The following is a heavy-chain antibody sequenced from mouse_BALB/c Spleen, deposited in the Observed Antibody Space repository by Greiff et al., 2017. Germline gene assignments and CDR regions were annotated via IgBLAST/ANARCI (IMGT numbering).Heavy chain of an antibody. CDR2: IWSGGST. D-gene: IGHD2-14*01. J-gene: IGHJ4*01. Sequence: VNLVESGPGLVQPSQSLSITCTVSGFSLTSYGVHWVRQSPGKGLEWLGVIWSGGSTDYNAAFISRLSISKDNSKSQVFFKMNSLQANDTAIYYCARNGEYDDAMDYWGQGTSVTVSS. CDR3: ARNGEYDDAMDY. CDR1: GFSLTSYG. V-gene: IGHV2-2*02.